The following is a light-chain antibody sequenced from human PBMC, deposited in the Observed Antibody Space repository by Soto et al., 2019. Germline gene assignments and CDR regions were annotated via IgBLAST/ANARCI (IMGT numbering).Light chain of an antibody. Sequence: DIQLAQSPSTLSASVGDRITITCRATQSINWLAWYQQKPGKAPKLLIFEASRLESGAPSRFSGSVSGTEFTLTISSPQPDDFGTYYCQHDDTYSPMWTFGQGTKVDVK. V-gene: IGKV1-5*03. CDR3: QHDDTYSPMWT. J-gene: IGKJ1*01. CDR2: EAS. CDR1: QSINW.